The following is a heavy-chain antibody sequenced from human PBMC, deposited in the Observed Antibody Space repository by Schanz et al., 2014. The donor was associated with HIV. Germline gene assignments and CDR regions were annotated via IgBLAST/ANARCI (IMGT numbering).Heavy chain of an antibody. CDR2: ISPYNGDR. J-gene: IGHJ4*03. CDR1: GYTFASYG. D-gene: IGHD3-9*01. CDR3: AKGQDWPGPQLDH. Sequence: QVQLVQSGTEVKKPGASVTVSCKTSGYTFASYGITWVRQAPGQGLDWVGWISPYNGDRKYDQKFQGRVTLTTDTSTNTAYMELRSLRSDDTAVYYCAKGQDWPGPQLDHWGHGSLVIVSS. V-gene: IGHV1-18*01.